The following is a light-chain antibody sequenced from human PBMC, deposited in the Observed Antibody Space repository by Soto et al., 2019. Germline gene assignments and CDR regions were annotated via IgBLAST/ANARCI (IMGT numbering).Light chain of an antibody. CDR3: QQYDTSPVT. CDR2: GAS. J-gene: IGKJ2*01. Sequence: DILLTQFPGTLSLSPGERATLSCRASQTIPTGFLAWFQQKSGQAPRLLIYGASTRATGIPDRISGSGSGTDFTLTIGRVEPEDFAVYYCQQYDTSPVTFGQGTNLEI. CDR1: QTIPTGF. V-gene: IGKV3-20*01.